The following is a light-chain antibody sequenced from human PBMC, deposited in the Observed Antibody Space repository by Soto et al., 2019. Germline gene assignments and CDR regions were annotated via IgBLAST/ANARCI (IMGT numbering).Light chain of an antibody. J-gene: IGKJ1*01. Sequence: DVQMTQSPSSLSASVGDSVTITFRASQSVSIYLNWYQQKPGKAPNLLISAASSLQNGVPSRFRGSGSGTDFTLTISGLQPEDFATYYCQQSYSTPPWTFGQGTKVDIK. CDR1: QSVSIY. CDR2: AAS. CDR3: QQSYSTPPWT. V-gene: IGKV1-39*01.